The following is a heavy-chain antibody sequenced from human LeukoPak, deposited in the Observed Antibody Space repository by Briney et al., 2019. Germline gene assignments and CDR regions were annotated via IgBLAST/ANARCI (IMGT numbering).Heavy chain of an antibody. CDR2: IYYSGST. CDR1: GGSISSYY. Sequence: SETLSLTFTVSGGSISSYYWSWIRQPPGKGLEWIGYIYYSGSTNYNPSLKSRVTISVDTSKNQFSLKLSSVTAADTAVYYCARLPGIAVAGTGYYYGMDVWGQGTTVTVSS. D-gene: IGHD6-19*01. CDR3: ARLPGIAVAGTGYYYGMDV. V-gene: IGHV4-59*08. J-gene: IGHJ6*02.